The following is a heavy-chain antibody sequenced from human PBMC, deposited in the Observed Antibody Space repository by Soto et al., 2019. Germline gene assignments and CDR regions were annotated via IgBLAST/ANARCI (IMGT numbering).Heavy chain of an antibody. V-gene: IGHV4-59*01. CDR3: AREGTDAFDI. CDR2: IYYSGST. Sequence: PSETLSLTCTVSGGSISSYYWSWIRQPPGKGLEWIGYIYYSGSTNYNPSLKSRVTISVDTSKNQFSLKLSSVTAADTAVYYCAREGTDAFDIWGQGTMVTVSS. J-gene: IGHJ3*02. D-gene: IGHD1-1*01. CDR1: GGSISSYY.